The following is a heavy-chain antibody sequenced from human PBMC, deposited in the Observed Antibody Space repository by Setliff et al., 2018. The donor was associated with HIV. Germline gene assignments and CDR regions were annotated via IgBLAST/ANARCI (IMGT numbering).Heavy chain of an antibody. D-gene: IGHD2-15*01. V-gene: IGHV1-18*01. CDR2: ISAYNGNT. Sequence: ASVKVSCKASGGTFGSYAVSWVRQAPGQGLEYLGWISAYNGNTNYAQKVQGRITMTTDASTSTVDMELRSLTSDDTAVYYCARLASGGWPLEVFDIWGQGTMVTVSS. CDR1: GGTFGSYA. J-gene: IGHJ3*02. CDR3: ARLASGGWPLEVFDI.